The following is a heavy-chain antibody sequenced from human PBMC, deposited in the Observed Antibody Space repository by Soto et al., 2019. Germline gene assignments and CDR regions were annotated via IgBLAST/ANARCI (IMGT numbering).Heavy chain of an antibody. V-gene: IGHV3-30-3*01. CDR1: GFTFSSYA. J-gene: IGHJ6*02. CDR2: ISYDGSNK. Sequence: PGGSLRLSCAASGFTFSSYAMHWVRQAPGKGLEWVAVISYDGSNKYYADSVKGRFTISRDNSKNTLYLQMNSLRAEDTAVYYCARDRSGYGDFYYYYYYGMDVWGQGTTVTVSS. D-gene: IGHD4-17*01. CDR3: ARDRSGYGDFYYYYYYGMDV.